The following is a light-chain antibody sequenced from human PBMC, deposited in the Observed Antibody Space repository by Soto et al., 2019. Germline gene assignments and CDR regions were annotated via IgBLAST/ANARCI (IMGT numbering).Light chain of an antibody. CDR2: GAS. V-gene: IGKV3-15*01. Sequence: EIVMTQSLATLSVSPGERATLSCRASQSVSSNLAWYQQKPGQAPRLLIYGASTRATGIPARFSGSGSATEFTLTISSLQSEDFAVYYCQQYNNWPLTFGGGTKVEIK. J-gene: IGKJ4*01. CDR1: QSVSSN. CDR3: QQYNNWPLT.